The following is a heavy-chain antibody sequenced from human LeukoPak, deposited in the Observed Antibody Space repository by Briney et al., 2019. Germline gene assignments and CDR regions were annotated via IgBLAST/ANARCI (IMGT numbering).Heavy chain of an antibody. D-gene: IGHD3-9*01. CDR1: GGSISSFY. J-gene: IGHJ3*02. V-gene: IGHV4-4*07. CDR2: IYASGST. CDR3: ARAHYDTADAFDI. Sequence: SETLSLTCNVSGGSISSFYWSWTRQPAGKGLEWIGRIYASGSTNYNPSLKSRVTMSVDTSKNQFSLKLSSVTAADTAVYYCARAHYDTADAFDIWGQGAMVTVSS.